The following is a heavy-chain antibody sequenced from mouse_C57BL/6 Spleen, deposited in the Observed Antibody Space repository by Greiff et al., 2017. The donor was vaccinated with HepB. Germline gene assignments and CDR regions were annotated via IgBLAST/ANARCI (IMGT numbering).Heavy chain of an antibody. V-gene: IGHV1-80*01. CDR1: GYAFGSYW. D-gene: IGHD1-1*01. CDR2: IYPGDGDT. CDR3: ARWTTVGAMDY. Sequence: QVQLQQSGAELVKPGASVKISCKASGYAFGSYWMNWVKQRPGKGLEWIGQIYPGDGDTNYNGKFKGKATLTADKSSSTAYMQLSSLTSEDSAVYFCARWTTVGAMDYWGQGTSVTVSS. J-gene: IGHJ4*01.